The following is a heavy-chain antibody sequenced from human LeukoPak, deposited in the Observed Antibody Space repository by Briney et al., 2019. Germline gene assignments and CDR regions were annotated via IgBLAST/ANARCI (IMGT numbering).Heavy chain of an antibody. CDR2: IIPIFGTA. CDR3: AREGHGPYYYYGMDV. D-gene: IGHD3/OR15-3a*01. V-gene: IGHV1-69*13. CDR1: GYTFTSYY. J-gene: IGHJ6*02. Sequence: VASVKVSCKASGYTFTSYYMHWVRQAPGQGLEWMGGIIPIFGTANYAQKFQGRVTITADESTSTAYMELSSLRSEDTAVYYCAREGHGPYYYYGMDVWGQGTTVTVSS.